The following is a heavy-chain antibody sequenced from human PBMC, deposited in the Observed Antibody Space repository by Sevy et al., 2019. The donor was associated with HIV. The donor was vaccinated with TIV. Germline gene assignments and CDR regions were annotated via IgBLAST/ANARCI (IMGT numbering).Heavy chain of an antibody. Sequence: GGSLRLSCTTSGFTFDDYAMNWFRQPPGKGLERVAFITRNSYEAYGGTTDYAASVKGRFIISRDDSKSIAYLQMNSLKTEDTAVYYCTRGLATADTPEYYFDYWGQGILVTVSS. V-gene: IGHV3-49*03. D-gene: IGHD5-12*01. CDR2: ITRNSYEAYGGTT. CDR1: GFTFDDYA. J-gene: IGHJ4*02. CDR3: TRGLATADTPEYYFDY.